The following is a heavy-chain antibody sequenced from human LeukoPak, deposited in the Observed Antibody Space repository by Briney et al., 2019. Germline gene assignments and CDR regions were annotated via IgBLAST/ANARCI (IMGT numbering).Heavy chain of an antibody. J-gene: IGHJ6*03. CDR3: ARARGLYYMDV. CDR1: GFTFSNYA. Sequence: GGSLRLSCAASGFTFSNYAMHWVRQAPGKGLEWVALISYDGRNKYHADSVKGRFTISRDNSKNTLYLQMNSLRPEDTVVYYCARARGLYYMDVWGKGTTVTVSS. CDR2: ISYDGRNK. V-gene: IGHV3-30*01.